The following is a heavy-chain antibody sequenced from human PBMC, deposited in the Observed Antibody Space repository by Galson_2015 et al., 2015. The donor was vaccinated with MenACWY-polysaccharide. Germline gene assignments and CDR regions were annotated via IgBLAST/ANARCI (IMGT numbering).Heavy chain of an antibody. CDR1: GFTFRNYW. D-gene: IGHD3-10*01. CDR3: ASLVVRGVIT. V-gene: IGHV3-74*03. Sequence: SLRLSCAAPGFTFRNYWMYWVRQSPGKGLVWVSRIKSDGSSTTYADSVKGRFTISRDNAKNTLYLRMNSLRAEDTAVYYCASLVVRGVITWGQGTLVTVSS. CDR2: IKSDGSST. J-gene: IGHJ4*02.